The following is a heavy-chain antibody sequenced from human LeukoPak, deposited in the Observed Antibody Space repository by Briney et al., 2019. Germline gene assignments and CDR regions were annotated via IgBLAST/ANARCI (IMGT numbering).Heavy chain of an antibody. CDR2: ISSSGSTI. D-gene: IGHD3-3*01. CDR1: GFTFSDYY. Sequence: PGGSLRLSCAASGFTFSDYYMSWIRQAPGKGLEWVSYISSSGSTIYYADSVKGRFTISRDNAKNSLYLQMNSLRAEDTAVYYCARDLVRIFGAWRAFDIWGQGTMVTVSS. J-gene: IGHJ3*02. CDR3: ARDLVRIFGAWRAFDI. V-gene: IGHV3-11*01.